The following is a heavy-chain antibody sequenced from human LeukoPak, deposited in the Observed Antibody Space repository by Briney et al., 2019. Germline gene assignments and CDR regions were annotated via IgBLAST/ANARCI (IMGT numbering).Heavy chain of an antibody. J-gene: IGHJ6*04. D-gene: IGHD3-10*01. V-gene: IGHV3-30*18. CDR1: GLTFSSYG. CDR2: ISYDGSNK. Sequence: GGSLRLSCAASGLTFSSYGMHWVRQARGKGLERVAVISYDGSNKYYADSAKGLFTISRDNSKNTLYLQMNSLRAEDTAVYYCTNYGFGESDYYYYGMDVWGKGTTVTVSS. CDR3: TNYGFGESDYYYYGMDV.